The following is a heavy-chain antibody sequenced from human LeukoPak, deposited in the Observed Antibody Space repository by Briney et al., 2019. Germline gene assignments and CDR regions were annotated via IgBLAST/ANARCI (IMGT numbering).Heavy chain of an antibody. CDR1: GVSISSYY. J-gene: IGHJ4*02. CDR3: ARTDGYNYDY. V-gene: IGHV4-59*01. CDR2: IYYSGST. Sequence: TTSETLSLTCTVSGVSISSYYWSWLRQPPGKGLEWIGYIYYSGSTNYNPSLRSRVTISVDTSKNQFSLKLSSVTAADTAVYYCARTDGYNYDYWGQGTLVTVSS. D-gene: IGHD5-24*01.